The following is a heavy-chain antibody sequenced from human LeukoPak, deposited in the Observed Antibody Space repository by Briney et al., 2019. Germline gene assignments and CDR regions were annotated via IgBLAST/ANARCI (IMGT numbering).Heavy chain of an antibody. CDR1: GFTFSSYG. V-gene: IGHV3-30*18. J-gene: IGHJ3*02. CDR3: AKADRRQDAFDI. D-gene: IGHD3-16*02. Sequence: GGSLRLSCAASGFTFSSYGMHWVRQAPGKGLEWVAVISYDGSNKYYADSVKGRFTISRGNSKNTLYLQMNSLRAEDTAVYYCAKADRRQDAFDIWGQGTMVTVSS. CDR2: ISYDGSNK.